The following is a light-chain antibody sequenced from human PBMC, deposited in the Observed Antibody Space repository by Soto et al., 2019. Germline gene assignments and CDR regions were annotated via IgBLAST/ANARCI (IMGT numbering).Light chain of an antibody. CDR3: QQYYSTPRT. CDR1: QTVLYSSTNKNY. J-gene: IGKJ1*01. CDR2: WAS. V-gene: IGKV4-1*01. Sequence: DIVMTQSPDSLAVSLSERATINCKSSQTVLYSSTNKNYLAWYQQKPGQPPKLLIYWASTRESGVPDRFSGNGSGTDFSLSISSLQAEDVAVYYCQQYYSTPRTFGQGTKVDIK.